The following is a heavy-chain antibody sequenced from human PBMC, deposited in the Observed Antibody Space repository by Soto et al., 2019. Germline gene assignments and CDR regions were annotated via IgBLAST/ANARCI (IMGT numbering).Heavy chain of an antibody. Sequence: QVQLVQSGAEVKKPGASVKVSCKASGYTFSNYALHWVRQAPGQRPEWMGWINAGNGNTKYSQKFQGRVTITRDTSASTAYMELTSLRSEDTAVYYCAIGPYSGYVYFDYWGQGTLVTVSS. CDR3: AIGPYSGYVYFDY. D-gene: IGHD5-12*01. J-gene: IGHJ4*02. V-gene: IGHV1-3*01. CDR1: GYTFSNYA. CDR2: INAGNGNT.